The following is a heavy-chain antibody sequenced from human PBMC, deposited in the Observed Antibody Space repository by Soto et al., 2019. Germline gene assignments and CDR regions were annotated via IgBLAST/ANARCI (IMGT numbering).Heavy chain of an antibody. CDR3: ARDGTLYDSSGYYYLY. J-gene: IGHJ4*02. V-gene: IGHV1-69*01. D-gene: IGHD3-22*01. CDR2: IIPIFGTA. Sequence: QVQLVQSGAEVKKPGSSVKVSCKASGGTFSSSAISWVRQAPGQGLEWMGGIIPIFGTANYAQKIQGRVTITADESTRTAYMELSSLRSDDTAVYYCARDGTLYDSSGYYYLYWGQGTLVTVSS. CDR1: GGTFSSSA.